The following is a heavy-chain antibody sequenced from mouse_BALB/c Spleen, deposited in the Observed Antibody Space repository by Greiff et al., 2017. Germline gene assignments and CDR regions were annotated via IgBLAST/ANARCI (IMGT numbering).Heavy chain of an antibody. J-gene: IGHJ2*01. CDR3: ARPTVVAKGYFDY. CDR2: INPYNDGT. CDR1: GFNIKDYY. Sequence: EVQLQQSGAELVRPGASVKLSCTASGFNIKDYYMHWVKQRPEQGLEWIGYINPYNDGTKYNEKFKGKATLTSDKSSSTAYMELSSLTSEDSAVYYCARPTVVAKGYFDYWGQGTTLTVSS. V-gene: IGHV1-14*01. D-gene: IGHD1-1*01.